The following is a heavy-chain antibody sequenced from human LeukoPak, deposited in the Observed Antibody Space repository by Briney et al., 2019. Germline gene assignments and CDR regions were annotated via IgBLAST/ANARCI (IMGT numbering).Heavy chain of an antibody. CDR3: ARLLTMIDAFDI. V-gene: IGHV3-20*04. CDR2: INWNGGST. Sequence: PGGSLRLSCAASGFTFDDYGMSWVRQAPGKGLEWVSGINWNGGSTGYADSVKGRFTISRDNAKNSLYLQMDSLRAEDTALYYCARLLTMIDAFDIWGQGTMVTVSS. D-gene: IGHD3-22*01. CDR1: GFTFDDYG. J-gene: IGHJ3*02.